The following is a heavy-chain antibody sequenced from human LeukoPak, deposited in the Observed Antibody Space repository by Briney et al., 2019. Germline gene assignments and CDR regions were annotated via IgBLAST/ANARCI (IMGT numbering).Heavy chain of an antibody. CDR3: VKRPSESCTSGGCYFDS. CDR2: FGDGGSDT. D-gene: IGHD2-8*01. Sequence: GGSLRLSCAASGFTFSTYAMAWVRQAPGKGLDGVPSFGDGGSDTYYADSVKGRFTISRDNSRNTLFLQMHSLRAEDTAAYYCVKRPSESCTSGGCYFDSWGQGTLVTVSS. J-gene: IGHJ4*02. V-gene: IGHV3-23*01. CDR1: GFTFSTYA.